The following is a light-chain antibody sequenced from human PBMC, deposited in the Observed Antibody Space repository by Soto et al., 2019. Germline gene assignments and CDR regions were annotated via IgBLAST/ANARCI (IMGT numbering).Light chain of an antibody. CDR1: SSDVGGYNY. CDR3: SSYGGSNTVV. J-gene: IGLJ2*01. Sequence: QSALTQPPSASGSPGPSVTISCTGSSSDVGGYNYVSWYQQHPGKAPKLMIYVVSKRPSGVPDRLSGSKSGNTASLTVSGLQAEDEADYYCSSYGGSNTVVFGGGTKLTVL. V-gene: IGLV2-8*01. CDR2: VVS.